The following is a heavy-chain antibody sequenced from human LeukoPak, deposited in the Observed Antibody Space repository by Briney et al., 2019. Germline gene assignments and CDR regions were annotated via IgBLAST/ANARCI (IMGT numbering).Heavy chain of an antibody. V-gene: IGHV3-21*01. CDR3: ARLGYGDYGGYYYYLDV. Sequence: PGGSLRLSCAASEFTFSSYSMNWVRQAPGKGLEWVSSISSTSTYIYYAVSVKGRFTISRDNAKNSLYLQMNSLRAEDTAVYYCARLGYGDYGGYYYYLDVWGKGTTVTISS. J-gene: IGHJ6*03. CDR1: EFTFSSYS. CDR2: ISSTSTYI. D-gene: IGHD4-17*01.